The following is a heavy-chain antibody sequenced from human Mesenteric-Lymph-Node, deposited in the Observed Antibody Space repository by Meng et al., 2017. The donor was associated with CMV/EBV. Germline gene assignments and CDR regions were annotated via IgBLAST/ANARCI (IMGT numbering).Heavy chain of an antibody. CDR1: GFIFDDYG. V-gene: IGHV3-20*04. CDR3: VRDEYSGSLYYYGMDV. D-gene: IGHD5-12*01. CDR2: IHWNGGFT. Sequence: GGSLRLSCAASGFIFDDYGMNWVRQAPGKGLEWVSGIHWNGGFTSYADSVKGRFTISRDNAKNSLYLQMNSLRAEDTALYYCVRDEYSGSLYYYGMDVWGQGTTVTV. J-gene: IGHJ6*02.